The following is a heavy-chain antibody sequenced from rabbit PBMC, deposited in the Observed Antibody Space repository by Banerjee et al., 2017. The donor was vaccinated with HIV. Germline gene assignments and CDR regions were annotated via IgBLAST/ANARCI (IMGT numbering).Heavy chain of an antibody. D-gene: IGHD4-2*01. CDR3: ARDLAGGTPWNFNL. Sequence: QEQLEESGGDLVKPEGSLTLTCTASGFSLKTKYVMCWVRQAPGKGLEWIGCINTNSGSTHYASWVNGRFTISRSTSLNTVDLKMTSVTAADTATVGGARDLAGGTPWNFNLWGQGTLVTVS. CDR2: INTNSGST. J-gene: IGHJ4*01. CDR1: GFSLKTKYV. V-gene: IGHV1S43*01.